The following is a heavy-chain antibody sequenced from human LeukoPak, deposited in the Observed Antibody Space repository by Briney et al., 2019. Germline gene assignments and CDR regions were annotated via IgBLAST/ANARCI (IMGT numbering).Heavy chain of an antibody. D-gene: IGHD3-16*02. J-gene: IGHJ3*02. CDR2: IYPGDSDT. V-gene: IGHV5-51*01. CDR1: GYSFTSYW. CDR3: ARRDYMITFGGVILGAFDI. Sequence: GESLKISCKGSGYSFTSYWIGWVRQMPGKGLEWMGIIYPGDSDTRYSPSFQGQVTISADKSISTAYLQWSSLKASDTAMYYCARRDYMITFGGVILGAFDIWGQGTMVTVSS.